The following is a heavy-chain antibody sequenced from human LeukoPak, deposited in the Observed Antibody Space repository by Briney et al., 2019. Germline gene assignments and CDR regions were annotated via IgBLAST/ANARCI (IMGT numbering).Heavy chain of an antibody. Sequence: SQTLSLTCTVSGGSLSSGSYYWGWVPPPPGKGLGWIGRIYTSGSTNYNPSLKSRVTISVDTSKNQFSLKLSSVTAADTAVYYCARLRYGGYSDYWGQGTLVTVSS. CDR2: IYTSGST. V-gene: IGHV4-61*02. CDR3: ARLRYGGYSDY. D-gene: IGHD3-22*01. J-gene: IGHJ4*02. CDR1: GGSLSSGSYY.